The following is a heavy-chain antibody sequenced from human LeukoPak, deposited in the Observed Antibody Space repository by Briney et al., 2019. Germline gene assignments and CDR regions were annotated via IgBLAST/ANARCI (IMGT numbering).Heavy chain of an antibody. V-gene: IGHV4-34*01. J-gene: IGHJ4*02. CDR2: INHSGST. CDR3: ARQPRAVYYFDY. CDR1: GGSFSGYY. Sequence: SETLSLTCAVYGGSFSGYYWSWIRQPPGKGLEWIGEINHSGSTNYNPSLKSRVTISVDTPKNQFSLKLSSVTAADTAVYYCARQPRAVYYFDYWGQGTLVTVSS. D-gene: IGHD6-19*01.